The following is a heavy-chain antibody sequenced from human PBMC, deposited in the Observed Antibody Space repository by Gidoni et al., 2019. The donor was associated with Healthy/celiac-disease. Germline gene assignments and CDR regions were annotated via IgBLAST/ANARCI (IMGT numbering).Heavy chain of an antibody. Sequence: QVQLVESGGGVVQPGRSLRLSCAASGFTFSSYGRHWVRQAPGKGLEWVAVIWYDGSNKYYADSVKGRFTISRDNSKNTLYLQMNSLRAEDTAVYYCARGDCSSTSCSLGDWFDPWGQGTLVTVSS. D-gene: IGHD2-2*01. CDR2: IWYDGSNK. CDR1: GFTFSSYG. CDR3: ARGDCSSTSCSLGDWFDP. J-gene: IGHJ5*02. V-gene: IGHV3-33*01.